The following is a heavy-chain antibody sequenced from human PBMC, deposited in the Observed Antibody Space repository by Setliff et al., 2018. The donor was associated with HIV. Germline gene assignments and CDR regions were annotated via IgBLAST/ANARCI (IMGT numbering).Heavy chain of an antibody. D-gene: IGHD3-10*02. J-gene: IGHJ4*02. CDR2: ISNNGGKT. Sequence: GESLKISCAASGFTFSSYAMTWVRQAPGKGLEWVSSISNNGGKTYYTDSVKGRFTISRDNSKNTLYLQMNSLRAEDTAVYYCARVFGPFDYWGQGTLVTVSS. CDR3: ARVFGPFDY. V-gene: IGHV3-23*01. CDR1: GFTFSSYA.